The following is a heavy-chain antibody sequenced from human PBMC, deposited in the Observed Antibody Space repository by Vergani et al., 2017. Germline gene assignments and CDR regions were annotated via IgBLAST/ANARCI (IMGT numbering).Heavy chain of an antibody. D-gene: IGHD2-21*01. Sequence: QVQLVQSGAEVKKPGSSVKVSCKASGGTFSSYAISWVRQAPGQGLEWMGRIIPIFGTANYAQKFQGRVTITADKSTSTAYMELSSLRSEDTAVYYCARERSPLAYCGGDCYSYGYWGQGTLVTVSS. CDR2: IIPIFGTA. CDR3: ARERSPLAYCGGDCYSYGY. V-gene: IGHV1-69*14. CDR1: GGTFSSYA. J-gene: IGHJ4*02.